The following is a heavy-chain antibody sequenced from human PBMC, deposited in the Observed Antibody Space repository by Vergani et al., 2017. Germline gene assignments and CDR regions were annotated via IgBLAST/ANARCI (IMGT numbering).Heavy chain of an antibody. J-gene: IGHJ6*03. CDR1: GYSFTSYW. V-gene: IGHV5-10-1*03. CDR3: ARRGRAVTTQAHYYYYYMDV. CDR2: IDPSDSYT. Sequence: EVQLVQSGAEVKKPGESLRISCKGSGYSFTSYWISWVRQMPGKGLEWMGRIDPSDSYTNYSPSFQGHVTISADKSISTAYLQWSSLKASDTAMYYCARRGRAVTTQAHYYYYYMDVWGKGTTVTVSS. D-gene: IGHD4-11*01.